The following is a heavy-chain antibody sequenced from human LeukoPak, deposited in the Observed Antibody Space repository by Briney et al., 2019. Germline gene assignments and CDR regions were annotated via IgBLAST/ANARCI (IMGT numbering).Heavy chain of an antibody. CDR2: IYYSGST. V-gene: IGHV4-59*01. D-gene: IGHD3-16*02. CDR1: GGSISSYY. Sequence: SETLSLTCTVSGGSISSYYWSWIRQPAGKGLEWIGYIYYSGSTNYNPSLKSRVTISVDTSKNQFSLKLSSVTAADTAVYYCARGGHSYDYVWGSYRYTDSFDYWGQGTLVTVSS. J-gene: IGHJ4*02. CDR3: ARGGHSYDYVWGSYRYTDSFDY.